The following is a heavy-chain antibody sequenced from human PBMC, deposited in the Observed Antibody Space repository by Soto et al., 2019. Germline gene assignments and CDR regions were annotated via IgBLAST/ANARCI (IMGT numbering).Heavy chain of an antibody. CDR3: AKGPAIALVPAAMNYYYGMDV. Sequence: QVQLVESGGGVVQPGRSLRLSCAASGFTFSSYGMHWVRQAPGKGLEWVAVISYDGSNKYYADSVKGRFTISRDNSKNTLYLQMDSLSAEDTAVYYCAKGPAIALVPAAMNYYYGMDVWGQGTTVTVSS. J-gene: IGHJ6*02. D-gene: IGHD2-2*01. V-gene: IGHV3-30*18. CDR2: ISYDGSNK. CDR1: GFTFSSYG.